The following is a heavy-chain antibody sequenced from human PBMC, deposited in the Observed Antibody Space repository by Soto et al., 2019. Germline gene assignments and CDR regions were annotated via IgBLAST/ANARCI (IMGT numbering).Heavy chain of an antibody. V-gene: IGHV1-69*13. CDR3: APHTLDTGMPSGY. D-gene: IGHD5-18*01. J-gene: IGHJ4*02. CDR1: GGTFSSYA. Sequence: SVKVSCKASGGTFSSYAISWVRQAPGQGLEWMGGIIPIFGTANYAQKFQGRVTITADESTSTAYMELSSLRSEDTAVYYCAPHTLDTGMPSGYWGQGTLVTVSS. CDR2: IIPIFGTA.